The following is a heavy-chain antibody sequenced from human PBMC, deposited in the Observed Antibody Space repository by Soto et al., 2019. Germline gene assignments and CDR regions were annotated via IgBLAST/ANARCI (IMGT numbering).Heavy chain of an antibody. V-gene: IGHV3-33*01. CDR3: ARGGGLLDGGNFFY. D-gene: IGHD1-26*01. J-gene: IGHJ4*02. CDR2: IWYDGSNK. Sequence: QVQLVESGGGVVQPGRSLRLSCAASGFTFSSYGMHWVRQAPGKGLEWVAVIWYDGSNKYYADSVKGRFTISRDNSKNTLYLQMNSLRAEDTAVYYCARGGGLLDGGNFFYWGQGTLVTVSS. CDR1: GFTFSSYG.